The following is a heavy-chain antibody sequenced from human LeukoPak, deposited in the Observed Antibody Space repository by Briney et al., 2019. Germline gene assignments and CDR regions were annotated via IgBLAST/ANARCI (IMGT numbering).Heavy chain of an antibody. J-gene: IGHJ6*03. CDR2: ISAYNGNT. CDR3: ARDADFIVVVPAAKSNYYYYMYV. CDR1: GYTFTIYG. Sequence: ASVKVSCKASGYTFTIYGISWVRQAPGQGLEWMGWISAYNGNTNYAQKLQGRVTMTTDTSTSTAYMELRSLRSDDTAVYYCARDADFIVVVPAAKSNYYYYMYVWGKGATGTVSS. V-gene: IGHV1-18*01. D-gene: IGHD2-2*01.